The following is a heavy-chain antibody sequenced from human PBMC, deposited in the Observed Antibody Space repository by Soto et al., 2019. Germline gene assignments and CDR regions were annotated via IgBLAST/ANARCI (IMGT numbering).Heavy chain of an antibody. J-gene: IGHJ3*01. CDR3: ARRLDDRADEGFDV. D-gene: IGHD3-16*01. V-gene: IGHV1-69*18. CDR1: GGTFSTYT. CDR2: IIRLFGTT. Sequence: QVHLVQSGAEVRKPGSSVKVSCKTSGGTFSTYTIYWVRQAPGQGLEWMGRIIRLFGTTRYAQNFQDRVTITAEESTSTTYMELSSLRAEDTALYYCARRLDDRADEGFDVWGEGTAVTVSA.